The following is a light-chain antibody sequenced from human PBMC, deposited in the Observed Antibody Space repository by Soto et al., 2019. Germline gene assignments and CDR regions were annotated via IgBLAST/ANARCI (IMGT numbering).Light chain of an antibody. CDR2: LGS. CDR3: MKALQTQIN. J-gene: IGKJ4*01. CDR1: ESLLQSKGDNY. Sequence: DIVITQSPLSLPFPLGETSSTSCMSSESLLQSKGDNYLDWYMQKPGQSPQIMIYLGSNRASGVNDRFNGSGSGKDFTMKIKRVEDDDVGVYYCMKALQTQINVGGGTEVDIK. V-gene: IGKV2-28*01.